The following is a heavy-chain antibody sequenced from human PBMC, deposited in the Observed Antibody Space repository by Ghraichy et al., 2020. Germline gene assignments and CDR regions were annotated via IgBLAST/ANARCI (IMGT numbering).Heavy chain of an antibody. CDR1: GFNFNNYA. J-gene: IGHJ5*02. D-gene: IGHD2-21*01. CDR2: IGGSGGGT. V-gene: IGHV3-23*01. Sequence: GALRLTCEASGFNFNNYAMSWVRQAPGKGPEWVSIIGGSGGGTNYADSVKGRFTISRDNSKNTLYLQMNSLRVEDTAVYYCAKGGVVIVIPETTYDWFDPWGQGTLVTVSS. CDR3: AKGGVVIVIPETTYDWFDP.